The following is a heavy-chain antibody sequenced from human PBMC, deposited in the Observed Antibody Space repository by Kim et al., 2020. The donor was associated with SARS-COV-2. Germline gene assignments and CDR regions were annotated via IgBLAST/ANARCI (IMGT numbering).Heavy chain of an antibody. V-gene: IGHV1-2*06. Sequence: ASVKVSCKASGYTFTGYYMHWVRQAPGQGLEWMGRINPNSGGTNYAQKFQGRVTMTRDTSISTAYMELSRLRSDDTAVYYCAGAAAPTYYGMDVWGQGTTVTVSS. CDR1: GYTFTGYY. CDR2: INPNSGGT. J-gene: IGHJ6*02. CDR3: AGAAAPTYYGMDV. D-gene: IGHD2-15*01.